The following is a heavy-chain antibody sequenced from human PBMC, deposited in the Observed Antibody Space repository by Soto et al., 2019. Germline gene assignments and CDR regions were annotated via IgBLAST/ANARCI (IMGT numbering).Heavy chain of an antibody. CDR1: GRSISRYY. D-gene: IGHD2-2*01. Sequence: SETLSLTCTVSGRSISRYYWSWLRQPPGKGLEWIGYIYYSGSTNYNPSLKSRVTKSVDTSKNQFSLKLSSVTAADTAVYYCAREGGYCSSTSCYFRDAFDIWGQGTMVTVSS. J-gene: IGHJ3*02. V-gene: IGHV4-59*01. CDR3: AREGGYCSSTSCYFRDAFDI. CDR2: IYYSGST.